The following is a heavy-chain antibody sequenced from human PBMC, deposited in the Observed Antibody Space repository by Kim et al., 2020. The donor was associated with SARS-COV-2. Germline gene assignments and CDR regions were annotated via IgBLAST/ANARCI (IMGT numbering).Heavy chain of an antibody. D-gene: IGHD6-13*01. V-gene: IGHV3-23*01. CDR2: ISGSGGST. CDR3: AKASSHPTWYFDL. J-gene: IGHJ2*01. Sequence: GGSLRLSCAASGFTFSSYAMSWVRQAPGKGLEWVSAISGSGGSTYYADSVNGRFTISRDNSKNTLYLQLNSLRAEDTAVYYCAKASSHPTWYFDLWGPGTLVTVSS. CDR1: GFTFSSYA.